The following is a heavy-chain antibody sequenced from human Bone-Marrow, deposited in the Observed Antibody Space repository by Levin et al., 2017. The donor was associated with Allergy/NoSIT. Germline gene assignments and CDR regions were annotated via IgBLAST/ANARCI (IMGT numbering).Heavy chain of an antibody. CDR1: GGSISSGGYS. J-gene: IGHJ4*02. V-gene: IGHV4-30-2*01. D-gene: IGHD5-18*01. Sequence: SQTLSLTCAVSGGSISSGGYSWSWIRQPPGKGLEWIGNIYLSGRTNDNPSLKSRVTISVDRSKNQFSLKLSSVTAADTAVYYCARVAGYSFGYYFDHWGQGTLVTVSS. CDR2: IYLSGRT. CDR3: ARVAGYSFGYYFDH.